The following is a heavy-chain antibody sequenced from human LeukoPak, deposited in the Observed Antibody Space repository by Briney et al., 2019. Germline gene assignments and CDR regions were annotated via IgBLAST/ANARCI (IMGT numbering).Heavy chain of an antibody. J-gene: IGHJ4*02. Sequence: PSETLSLTCTVSGGSISSGGYYWSWIRQHPGKRLEWIGYIYYSGSTYYNPSLKSRVTISVDTSKNQFSLKLSSVTAADTAVYYCARHAKNYYDSSIDYWGQGTLVTVSS. CDR2: IYYSGST. V-gene: IGHV4-31*03. CDR1: GGSISSGGYY. CDR3: ARHAKNYYDSSIDY. D-gene: IGHD3-22*01.